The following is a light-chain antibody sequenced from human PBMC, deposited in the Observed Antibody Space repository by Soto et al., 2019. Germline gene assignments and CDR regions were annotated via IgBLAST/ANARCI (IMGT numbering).Light chain of an antibody. CDR2: GAS. Sequence: EIVMTQSPATLSVSPGESATLSCRASQSVSNNLTWYQQKPGQPPRLLIYGASTWATGVPARFSGSGSGTEFTLTISSLQSEDFAVYYCQQYKNWPWTFGQGTKVDIK. V-gene: IGKV3-15*01. J-gene: IGKJ1*01. CDR3: QQYKNWPWT. CDR1: QSVSNN.